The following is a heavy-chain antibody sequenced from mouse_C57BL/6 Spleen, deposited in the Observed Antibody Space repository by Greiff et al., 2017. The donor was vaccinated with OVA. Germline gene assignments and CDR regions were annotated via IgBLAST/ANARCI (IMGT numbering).Heavy chain of an antibody. V-gene: IGHV3-6*01. Sequence: VQLQQSGPGLVKPSQSLSLTCSVSGYSFTSCYFWYWIRQIPGNKLGWMVYISYDGSTNYNPSLKNQITITLDTSKNQFFLKLNTVTTEDTATYYCARNYGSSYDYAMDYWGQGTSVTVSS. J-gene: IGHJ4*01. CDR1: GYSFTSCYF. CDR3: ARNYGSSYDYAMDY. CDR2: ISYDGST. D-gene: IGHD1-1*01.